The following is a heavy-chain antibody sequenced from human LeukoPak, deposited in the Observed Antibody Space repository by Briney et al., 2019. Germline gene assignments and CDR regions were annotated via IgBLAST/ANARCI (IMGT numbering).Heavy chain of an antibody. CDR3: ARGSYRGYTARPTYPFDY. CDR1: GYTFTSYA. J-gene: IGHJ4*02. D-gene: IGHD5-18*01. V-gene: IGHV1-3*03. CDR2: INAGNGNT. Sequence: GASVKVSCKASGYTFTSYAMHWVRQAPGQRLEWMGWINAGNGNTKYSQEFQGRVTITRDTSASTAYMELSSLRSEDMAVYYCARGSYRGYTARPTYPFDYWGQGTLVTASS.